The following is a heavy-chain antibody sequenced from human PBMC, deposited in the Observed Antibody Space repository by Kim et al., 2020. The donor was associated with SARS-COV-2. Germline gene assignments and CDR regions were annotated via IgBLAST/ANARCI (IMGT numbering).Heavy chain of an antibody. CDR3: ASEGATISAAGTGY. D-gene: IGHD6-13*01. CDR1: GGSFSGYF. Sequence: SETLSLTCAVYGGSFSGYFWSWIRQPPGKGLECNGEINHSGSTNYNPSLKSRVTISVDTSKNQFSLTLSSVTAADTAMYYCASEGATISAAGTGYWGQGTLVTVSS. CDR2: INHSGST. V-gene: IGHV4-34*01. J-gene: IGHJ4*02.